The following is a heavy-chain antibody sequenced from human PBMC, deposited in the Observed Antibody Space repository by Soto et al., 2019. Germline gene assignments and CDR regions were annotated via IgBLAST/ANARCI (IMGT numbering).Heavy chain of an antibody. Sequence: QLLLQQSGSGLVRPSQTLSLTCSVSGGSISTFDSSWSWIRQPRGKGPEWIGYVSQSGKTYYKPSLKSRTTISVDRSKNQFSLTLTSVTAADTAVYYCARGGRSSGSFADWFDPCGQGILVTVSS. CDR3: ARGGRSSGSFADWFDP. J-gene: IGHJ5*02. V-gene: IGHV4-30-2*01. CDR2: VSQSGKT. CDR1: GGSISTFDSS. D-gene: IGHD1-26*01.